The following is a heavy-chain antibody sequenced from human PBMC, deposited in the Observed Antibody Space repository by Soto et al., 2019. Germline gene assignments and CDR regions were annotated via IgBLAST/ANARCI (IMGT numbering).Heavy chain of an antibody. CDR2: IKSKTDGGTT. CDR1: GFTFSNAW. Sequence: GGSLRLSCAASGFTFSNAWMNWVRQAPGKGLEWVGRIKSKTDGGTTDYAAPVKGRFTISRDDSKNTLYLQMNSLKTEDTAVYYCTTERTYYYDSSGYLSYYYGMDVWGQGTTVTVSS. V-gene: IGHV3-15*07. CDR3: TTERTYYYDSSGYLSYYYGMDV. D-gene: IGHD3-22*01. J-gene: IGHJ6*02.